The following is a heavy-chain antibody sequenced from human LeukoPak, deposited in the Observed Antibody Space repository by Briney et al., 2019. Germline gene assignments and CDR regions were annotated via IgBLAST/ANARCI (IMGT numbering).Heavy chain of an antibody. J-gene: IGHJ4*02. D-gene: IGHD3-10*01. V-gene: IGHV4-59*01. CDR2: IYYSGST. CDR1: GGSISSYY. CDR3: ARGILSGGEFDY. Sequence: PSETLSLTCTVSGGSISSYYWSWIRQPPGKGLEWIGYIYYSGSTNYNPPLKSRVTISVDTSKNQFSLKLSSVTAADTAVYYCARGILSGGEFDYWGQGTLVTVSS.